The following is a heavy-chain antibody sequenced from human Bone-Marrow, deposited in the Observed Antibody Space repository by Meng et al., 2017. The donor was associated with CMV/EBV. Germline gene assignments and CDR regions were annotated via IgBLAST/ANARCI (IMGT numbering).Heavy chain of an antibody. CDR2: IYSGGSST. V-gene: IGHV3-23*03. D-gene: IGHD2-2*01. CDR3: SNGGVGYCSSTSCSHFDY. J-gene: IGHJ4*02. Sequence: GGSLRLSCAASGFTFSNYAMSWVRQAPGKGLEWVSVIYSGGSSTYYADSVKGRFTISRDNSKNTLYMQMNSLRAEDTAVYYCSNGGVGYCSSTSCSHFDYWGQGTLVTVSS. CDR1: GFTFSNYA.